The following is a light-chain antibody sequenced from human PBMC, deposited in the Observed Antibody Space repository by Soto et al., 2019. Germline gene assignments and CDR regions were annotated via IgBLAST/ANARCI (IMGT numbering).Light chain of an antibody. V-gene: IGKV1-9*01. CDR3: QQPNSYALT. CDR1: QGISSY. CDR2: AAS. Sequence: IQLTQSPSSLSASVGDRVTITCRASQGISSYLAWYQQKPGKAPKLLIYAASTLQSGVPSRFSGSGSGTDFTPTINSLPPEDFATYYCQQPNSYALTLGGGTKVDI. J-gene: IGKJ4*01.